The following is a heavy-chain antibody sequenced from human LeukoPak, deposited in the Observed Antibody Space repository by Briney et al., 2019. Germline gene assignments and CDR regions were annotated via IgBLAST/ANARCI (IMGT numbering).Heavy chain of an antibody. CDR1: GFTFSSYS. V-gene: IGHV3-21*01. CDR3: ARGSGSGSWLIDY. D-gene: IGHD1-26*01. J-gene: IGHJ4*02. Sequence: GGSLRLSCAASGFTFSSYSMNWVRQAPGEGLEWVSFITSSNNHIDYADSVKGRFTISRDNAKNSLYLQMNSLRAEDRALYFCARGSGSGSWLIDYWGQGALVTVSS. CDR2: ITSSNNHI.